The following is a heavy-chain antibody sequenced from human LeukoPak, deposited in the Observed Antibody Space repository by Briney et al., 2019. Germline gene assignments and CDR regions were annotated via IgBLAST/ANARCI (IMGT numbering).Heavy chain of an antibody. CDR3: ASSMSRFGEQYDY. V-gene: IGHV4-61*02. Sequence: SETLSLTCTVSGGSISSGSYHWSWIRQPAGKALEWIGRIYPSGSTNYDPSLKSRVTISVDTSKNQFSLNLTSVTAADTAVYYCASSMSRFGEQYDYWGQGTLVTVSS. CDR1: GGSISSGSYH. CDR2: IYPSGST. D-gene: IGHD3-10*01. J-gene: IGHJ4*02.